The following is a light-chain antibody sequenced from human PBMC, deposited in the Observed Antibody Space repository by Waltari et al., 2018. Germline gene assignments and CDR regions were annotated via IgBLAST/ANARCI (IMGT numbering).Light chain of an antibody. J-gene: IGLJ3*02. CDR2: GST. CDR3: QSYDTSLSVV. V-gene: IGLV1-40*01. Sequence: SVLTQPPPVSGAPGPRVTNSCTGRGPNLRAGYDGPWYQQLPRAAPKLLIYGSTSRPLGVPDRFFGSTSGTSASLAITGLQAEDEADYYCQSYDTSLSVVFGGGTKLTVL. CDR1: GPNLRAGYD.